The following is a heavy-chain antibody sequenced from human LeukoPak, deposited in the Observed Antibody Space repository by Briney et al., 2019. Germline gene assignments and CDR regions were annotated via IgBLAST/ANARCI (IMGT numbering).Heavy chain of an antibody. CDR3: TRDSSSSHDWYFDL. D-gene: IGHD6-19*01. V-gene: IGHV3-72*01. J-gene: IGHJ2*01. CDR2: TRDKANSYTT. CDR1: GFTFSDHY. Sequence: GGSLRLSCAASGFTFSDHYMDWVRQAPGKGLEWVGRTRDKANSYTTDYAASVKGRFTISGDDSKNSLYLQMNSLKTEDTAVYYCTRDSSSSHDWYFDLWGRGTLVTVSS.